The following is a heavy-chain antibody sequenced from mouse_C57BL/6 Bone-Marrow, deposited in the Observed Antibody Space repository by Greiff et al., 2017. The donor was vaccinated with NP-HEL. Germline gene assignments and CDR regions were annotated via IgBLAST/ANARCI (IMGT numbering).Heavy chain of an antibody. CDR1: GYTFTSYW. CDR2: IHPNSGST. D-gene: IGHD1-1*01. CDR3: ARSSYYYGRGFAY. V-gene: IGHV1-64*01. Sequence: QVQLQQPGAELVKPGASVKLSCKASGYTFTSYWMHWVKQRPGQGLEWIGMIHPNSGSTNYNEKFKSKATLTVDKSSSTAYMQLSSLTSEDSAVYYCARSSYYYGRGFAYWGQGTLVTVSA. J-gene: IGHJ3*01.